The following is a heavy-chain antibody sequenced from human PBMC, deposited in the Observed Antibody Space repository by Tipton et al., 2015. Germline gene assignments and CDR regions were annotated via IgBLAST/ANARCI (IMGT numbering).Heavy chain of an antibody. CDR3: ARARGRHGGLFDS. CDR1: GGSVSSANYY. J-gene: IGHJ4*02. V-gene: IGHV4-61*01. Sequence: TLSLTCSVSGGSVSSANYYWSWIRQPPGKGLEWIGYISYSGSTHYNPSVKSRVTISIDRFKNQFSLKLSSVTAADTAVYYCARARGRHGGLFDSWGQGTLVTVSS. CDR2: ISYSGST. D-gene: IGHD4-23*01.